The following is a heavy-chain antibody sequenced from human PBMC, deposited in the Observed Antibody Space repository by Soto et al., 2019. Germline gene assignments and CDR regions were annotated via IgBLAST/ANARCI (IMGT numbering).Heavy chain of an antibody. CDR1: GFPFGNYA. J-gene: IGHJ4*02. D-gene: IGHD1-1*01. CDR3: AKDPRLQLDY. CDR2: ISGGGDGT. Sequence: GGSLRLSCTASGFPFGNYAMYWVRQAPGKGLEWVSGISGGGDGTNYADSVKGRFTVSRDNSRNTLYLQMNSLRAEDTAVYYCAKDPRLQLDYWGQGTLVTVSS. V-gene: IGHV3-23*01.